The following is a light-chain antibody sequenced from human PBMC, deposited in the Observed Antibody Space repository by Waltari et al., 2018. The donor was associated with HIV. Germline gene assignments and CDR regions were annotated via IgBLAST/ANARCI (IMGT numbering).Light chain of an antibody. J-gene: IGLJ2*01. CDR2: DVT. Sequence: QSALTQPRSVSGSPGQSVTISCTGTSSGFGGYNYVSWYQQHPNKAPKLMIYDVTKRPSGVPDRFSGSKSGNTASLTISGLQAEDEADYYCSSYTSSSTLLFGGGTKLTVL. V-gene: IGLV2-11*01. CDR3: SSYTSSSTLL. CDR1: SSGFGGYNY.